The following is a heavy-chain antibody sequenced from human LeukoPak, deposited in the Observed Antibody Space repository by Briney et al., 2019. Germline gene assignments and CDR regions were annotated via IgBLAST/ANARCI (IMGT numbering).Heavy chain of an antibody. Sequence: GSLRLSCAASGFTFSSYAMHWIRQPPGKGLEWIGYFYHSGSTNYNPSLKSRVTISVDTSKNHFSLKLSSVTAADTAVYYCARGQWLPVFDFWGQGTLVTVSS. D-gene: IGHD3-22*01. CDR1: GFTFSSYA. CDR2: FYHSGST. J-gene: IGHJ4*02. V-gene: IGHV4-59*01. CDR3: ARGQWLPVFDF.